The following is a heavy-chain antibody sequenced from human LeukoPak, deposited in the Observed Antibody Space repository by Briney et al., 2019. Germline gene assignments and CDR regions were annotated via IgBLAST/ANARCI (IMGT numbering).Heavy chain of an antibody. Sequence: ASVKVSCKASGYTFTSYDINWVRQATGQGLEWMGWMNPNSGNTGYAQKFQGKVTITRNTSISTAYMELSSLRSEDTAVYYCARLGIAAAGFAYYYYMDVWGKGTTVTVSS. CDR1: GYTFTSYD. V-gene: IGHV1-8*03. CDR2: MNPNSGNT. CDR3: ARLGIAAAGFAYYYYMDV. J-gene: IGHJ6*03. D-gene: IGHD6-13*01.